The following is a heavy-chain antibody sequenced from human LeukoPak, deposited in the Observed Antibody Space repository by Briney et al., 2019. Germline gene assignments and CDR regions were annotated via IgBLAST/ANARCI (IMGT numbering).Heavy chain of an antibody. Sequence: PGGSLRLSCAASGFAISDYYMSWLRQAPGKGLEWVSYISDTSSYTNYADSVKGRFTISRDNAKNSLYLHMNSLRAEDTAVYYCARASMRMTTAGLGDYWGQGTLVTVSS. D-gene: IGHD6-13*01. CDR2: ISDTSSYT. CDR3: ARASMRMTTAGLGDY. V-gene: IGHV3-11*05. J-gene: IGHJ4*02. CDR1: GFAISDYY.